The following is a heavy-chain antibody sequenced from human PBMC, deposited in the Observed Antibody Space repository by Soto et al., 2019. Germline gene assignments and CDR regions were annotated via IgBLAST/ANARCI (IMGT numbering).Heavy chain of an antibody. J-gene: IGHJ4*02. CDR2: ISISSSTR. Sequence: PGGSMRLSCAASGFNFSGYVINWVRQAPGKGLEWVSYISISSSTRYYADSVRGRFTISRDNAKNSLYLQMNSLRDEDTAVYYCARGGGFFDYWGQGTLVTVSS. V-gene: IGHV3-48*02. CDR3: ARGGGFFDY. D-gene: IGHD3-10*01. CDR1: GFNFSGYV.